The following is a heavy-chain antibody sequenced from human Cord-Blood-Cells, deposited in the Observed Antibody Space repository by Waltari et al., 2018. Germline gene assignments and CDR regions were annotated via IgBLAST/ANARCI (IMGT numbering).Heavy chain of an antibody. CDR1: GGSFSGYY. Sequence: QVQLQQWGAGLLKPSETLSLTCAVYGGSFSGYYWSWIRQPPGKGLEWIGEINHSGSTNYNPSLKSRVTISVDTSKNQFSLKLSSVTAADTAVYYCARGYSSKEAFDIWGQGTMVTVSS. D-gene: IGHD6-13*01. CDR2: INHSGST. J-gene: IGHJ3*02. CDR3: ARGYSSKEAFDI. V-gene: IGHV4-34*01.